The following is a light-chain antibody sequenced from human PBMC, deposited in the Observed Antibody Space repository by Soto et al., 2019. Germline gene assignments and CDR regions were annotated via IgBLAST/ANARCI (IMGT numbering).Light chain of an antibody. V-gene: IGKV3-20*01. J-gene: IGKJ1*01. CDR1: QSVSSYY. Sequence: EIVLTQSPGTLSLSPGERATLSCRASQSVSSYYLAWYQQKPGQAPRLLIYAASSRATGIPDRFSGGGSGTDFTLTNSRLEPDDFAVYYCQQCGSSPLTFGQGTKVEIK. CDR2: AAS. CDR3: QQCGSSPLT.